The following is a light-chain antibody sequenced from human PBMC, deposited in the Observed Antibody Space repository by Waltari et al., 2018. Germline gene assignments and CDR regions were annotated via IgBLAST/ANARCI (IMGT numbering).Light chain of an antibody. CDR3: QQFDAFPYT. Sequence: DILLTQSPTSLYLSIGDRVTITCQASQHISNYLNWYQRKPERAPKLLIYDASDLEPGVPLRFSGTGYGASFTLTISSLQPEDVATYYCQQFDAFPYTFGQGTNLQIK. J-gene: IGKJ2*01. CDR2: DAS. CDR1: QHISNY. V-gene: IGKV1-33*01.